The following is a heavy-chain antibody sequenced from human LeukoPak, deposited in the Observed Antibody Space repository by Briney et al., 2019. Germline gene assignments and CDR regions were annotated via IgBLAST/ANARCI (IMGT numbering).Heavy chain of an antibody. J-gene: IGHJ6*04. Sequence: SETLSLTCTVSGCSISSSTYYWSWIRQPPGKGLEWIGEINHSGSTNYNPSLKSRVTISVDTSKNQLSLKLSSVTAADTAVYYCARGVVVVAPHYYYYYGMDVWGKGTTVTVSS. D-gene: IGHD2-15*01. V-gene: IGHV4-39*07. CDR3: ARGVVVVAPHYYYYYGMDV. CDR2: INHSGST. CDR1: GCSISSSTYY.